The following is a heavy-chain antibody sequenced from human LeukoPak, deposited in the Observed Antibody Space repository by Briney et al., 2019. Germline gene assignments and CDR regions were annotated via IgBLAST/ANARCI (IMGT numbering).Heavy chain of an antibody. V-gene: IGHV3-48*01. CDR2: ISSTSSTI. CDR1: GFTFANYN. CDR3: ARDPPPGMDV. J-gene: IGHJ6*02. Sequence: GESLRLSCAASGFTFANYNFSWVRQAPGKGLEWVSYISSTSSTIYYADSMKGRFTISRDNAKNSLYLQMNSLRAEDTAVYYCARDPPPGMDVWGQGTTATVSS.